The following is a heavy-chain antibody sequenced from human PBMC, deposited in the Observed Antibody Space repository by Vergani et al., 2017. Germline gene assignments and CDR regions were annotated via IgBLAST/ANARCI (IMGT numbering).Heavy chain of an antibody. CDR3: TTAAQEVTRRAMDY. V-gene: IGHV3-15*01. CDR1: GFDFNKAW. Sequence: EVQLVESGGGLVKPGGSLRLSCAASGFDFNKAWMSWVRQAPGKGLEWVGRINSKGNGGTTDFAVPVQGRFTISGDDSKNTLYLQMKSLKTEDTGVYYCTTAAQEVTRRAMDYWGQGTLVIVSP. CDR2: INSKGNGGTT. J-gene: IGHJ4*02. D-gene: IGHD2-2*01.